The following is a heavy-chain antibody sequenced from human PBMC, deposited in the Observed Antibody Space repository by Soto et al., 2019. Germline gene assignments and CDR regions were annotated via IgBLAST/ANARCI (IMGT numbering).Heavy chain of an antibody. V-gene: IGHV6-1*01. CDR3: ARAALDNWNDVLNYYYMDV. CDR1: GDSVSSNSAA. CDR2: TYYRSKWYN. D-gene: IGHD1-1*01. J-gene: IGHJ6*03. Sequence: QSQTLSLTCAISGDSVSSNSAAWNWIRQSPSRGLEWLGRTYYRSKWYNDYAVSVKSRITINPDTSKNQFSLQLNSVTPEDTAVYYCARAALDNWNDVLNYYYMDVWGKGTTVTVSS.